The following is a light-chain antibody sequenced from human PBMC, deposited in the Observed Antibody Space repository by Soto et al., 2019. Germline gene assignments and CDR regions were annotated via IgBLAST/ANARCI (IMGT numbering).Light chain of an antibody. Sequence: QSELTQPASVSGSPGQSITISCIGTSSDVGAFNYVSWYQHHPGKAPKLIIYDVTDRPSGVSNRFSASKSGNTASLTISGLQAEDEADYYCSSYTTRNTEAFGTGTKVTVL. V-gene: IGLV2-14*03. CDR2: DVT. J-gene: IGLJ1*01. CDR3: SSYTTRNTEA. CDR1: SSDVGAFNY.